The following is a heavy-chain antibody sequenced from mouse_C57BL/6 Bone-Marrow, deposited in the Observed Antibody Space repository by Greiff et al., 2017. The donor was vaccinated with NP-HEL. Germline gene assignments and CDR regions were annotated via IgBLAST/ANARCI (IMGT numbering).Heavy chain of an antibody. Sequence: QVQLKESGAELARPGASVKLSCKASGYTFTSYGISWVKQRTGQGLEWIGEIYPRSGNTYYNEKFKGKATLTADKSSSTAYLELRSLTSRASAVYYCAGLDYYGSSFYWYFDVWGTGTTVTVSA. J-gene: IGHJ1*03. D-gene: IGHD1-1*01. V-gene: IGHV1-81*01. CDR1: GYTFTSYG. CDR2: IYPRSGNT. CDR3: AGLDYYGSSFYWYFDV.